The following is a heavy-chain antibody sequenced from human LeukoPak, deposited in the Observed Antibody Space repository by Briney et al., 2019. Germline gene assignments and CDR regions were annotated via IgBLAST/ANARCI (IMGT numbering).Heavy chain of an antibody. CDR1: GFTFSSYG. D-gene: IGHD3-3*01. V-gene: IGHV3-30*03. CDR2: ISYDGSNK. Sequence: HPGGSLRLSCAASGFTFSSYGMHWVRQAPGKGLEWVAVISYDGSNKYYADSVKGRFTISRDNSKNTLYLQMNSLRAEDTAVYYCARGPLGGRFLEPINYWGQGTLVTVSS. CDR3: ARGPLGGRFLEPINY. J-gene: IGHJ4*02.